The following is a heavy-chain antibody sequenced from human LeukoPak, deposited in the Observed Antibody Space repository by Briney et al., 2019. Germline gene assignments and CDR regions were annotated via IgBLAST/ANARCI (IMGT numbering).Heavy chain of an antibody. CDR3: ARLRPTTNYGGPIGY. D-gene: IGHD4-23*01. V-gene: IGHV4-34*01. Sequence: SETLSLTCAVYGGSFSGYYWSWIRQPPGKGREWIGEINHSGSTNYNPSLKSRVTISVDTSKTQFSLKLSSVTAAATAVYYCARLRPTTNYGGPIGYWGQGTLVTVSS. CDR2: INHSGST. CDR1: GGSFSGYY. J-gene: IGHJ4*02.